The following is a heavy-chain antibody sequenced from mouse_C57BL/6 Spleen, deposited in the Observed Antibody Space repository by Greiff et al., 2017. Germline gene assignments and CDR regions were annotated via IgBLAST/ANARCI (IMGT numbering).Heavy chain of an antibody. Sequence: VQRVESGAELVRPGTSVKVSCKASGYAFTNYLIEWVKQRPGQGLEWIGVINPGSGGTNYNEKFKGKATLTADKSSSTAYMQLSSLTSEDSAVYFCARTGATVVATRAMDYWGQGTSVTVSS. CDR3: ARTGATVVATRAMDY. J-gene: IGHJ4*01. CDR1: GYAFTNYL. CDR2: INPGSGGT. V-gene: IGHV1-54*01. D-gene: IGHD1-1*01.